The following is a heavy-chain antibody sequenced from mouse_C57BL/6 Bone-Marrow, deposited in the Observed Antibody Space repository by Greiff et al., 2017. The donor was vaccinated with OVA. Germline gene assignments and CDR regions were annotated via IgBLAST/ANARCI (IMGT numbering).Heavy chain of an antibody. CDR1: GYTFTSYG. V-gene: IGHV1-81*01. J-gene: IGHJ4*01. D-gene: IGHD2-5*01. CDR2: IYPRSGNT. Sequence: QVQLQQSGAELARPGASVKLSCKASGYTFTSYGISWVKQRTGQGLEWIGEIYPRSGNTYYNEKFKGKATLTADKSSSTAYMELRSLTSEDSAVYFCVRWGYYSNPMDDWGQGTSVTVSS. CDR3: VRWGYYSNPMDD.